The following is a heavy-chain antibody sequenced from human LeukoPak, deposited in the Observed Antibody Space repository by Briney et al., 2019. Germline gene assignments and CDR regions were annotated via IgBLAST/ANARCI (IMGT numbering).Heavy chain of an antibody. Sequence: GASVTVSCKASGYTFTGYYMHWVRQAPGQGLEWMGWINPNSGGTNYAQKFQGRVTMTRDTSISTAYMELSRLRSDDTAVYYCARAGEYYGGPSPYWGQGTLVTVSS. D-gene: IGHD4-23*01. CDR2: INPNSGGT. CDR1: GYTFTGYY. J-gene: IGHJ4*02. CDR3: ARAGEYYGGPSPY. V-gene: IGHV1-2*02.